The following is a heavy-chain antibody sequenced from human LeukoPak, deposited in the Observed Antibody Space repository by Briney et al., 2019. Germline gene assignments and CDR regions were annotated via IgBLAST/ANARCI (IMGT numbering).Heavy chain of an antibody. Sequence: SVKVSCKASGGTFSSYAISWVRRAPGQGLEWMGRIIPILGIANYAQKFQGRVTITADKSTSTAYMELSSLRSEDTAVYYCARPRRGYYDFWSGYIFDYWGQGTLVTVSS. CDR1: GGTFSSYA. D-gene: IGHD3-3*01. CDR3: ARPRRGYYDFWSGYIFDY. J-gene: IGHJ4*02. CDR2: IIPILGIA. V-gene: IGHV1-69*04.